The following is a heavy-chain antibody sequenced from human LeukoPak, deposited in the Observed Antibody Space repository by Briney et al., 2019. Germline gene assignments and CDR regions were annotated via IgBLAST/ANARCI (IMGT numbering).Heavy chain of an antibody. Sequence: PSETLSLTCTVSGGSISSYYWSWIRQPAGKGLEWIGRIYTSGSTNYTPSLKSRVTMSVDTSKNQFSLKLSSVTAADTAVYYCARDKFPEWDYYDSSGYHDAFDIWGQGTMVTVSS. D-gene: IGHD3-22*01. J-gene: IGHJ3*02. V-gene: IGHV4-4*07. CDR3: ARDKFPEWDYYDSSGYHDAFDI. CDR2: IYTSGST. CDR1: GGSISSYY.